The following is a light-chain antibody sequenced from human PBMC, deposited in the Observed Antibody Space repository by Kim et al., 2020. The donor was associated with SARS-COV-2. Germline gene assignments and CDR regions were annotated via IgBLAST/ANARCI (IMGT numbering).Light chain of an antibody. J-gene: IGLJ1*01. CDR2: GNT. V-gene: IGLV1-40*01. CDR1: SSNIGTVYD. CDR3: QSFDSSLSTYV. Sequence: TVTISGTGSSSNIGTVYDVHWYQHLPGIAPKLLIFGNTNRPSGVPDRFSGSKSGTSASLAITGLQAEDEADYYCQSFDSSLSTYVFGSGTKVTVL.